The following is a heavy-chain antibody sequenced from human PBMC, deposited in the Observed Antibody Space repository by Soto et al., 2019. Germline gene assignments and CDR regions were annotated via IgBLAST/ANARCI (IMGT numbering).Heavy chain of an antibody. CDR3: AYLPCSGGSCYWFSYAGMDV. CDR1: GFSLSTSGVG. Sequence: QITLKESGPTLVKPTQTLTLTCTFSGFSLSTSGVGVAWIRQPPVKSLEWLALIYWDDVKGYSPSLETRLTIAKDTSKKQVVLTMTNMASVDTATYYCAYLPCSGGSCYWFSYAGMDVWGQGTTVTVSS. D-gene: IGHD2-15*01. V-gene: IGHV2-5*02. J-gene: IGHJ6*02. CDR2: IYWDDVK.